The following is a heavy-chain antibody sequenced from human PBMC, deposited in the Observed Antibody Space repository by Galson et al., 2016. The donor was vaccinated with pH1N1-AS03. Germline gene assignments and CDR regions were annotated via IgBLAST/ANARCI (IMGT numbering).Heavy chain of an antibody. CDR1: GFSLSSDY. Sequence: SLRLSCAASGFSLSSDYMSWVRQAPGTGLEWVSMIHSAPGNTYYADSVKGRFTISRDTSNNALFLQMNSLRGEDRALYYCATRGVWGQGTMVPVSS. V-gene: IGHV3-53*01. CDR3: ATRGV. CDR2: IHSAPGNT. D-gene: IGHD3-10*01. J-gene: IGHJ4*02.